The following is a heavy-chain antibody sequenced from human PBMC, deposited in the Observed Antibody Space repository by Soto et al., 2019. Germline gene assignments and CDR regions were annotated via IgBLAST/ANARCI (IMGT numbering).Heavy chain of an antibody. Sequence: PSETLSLTCTVSGGSISIYYWSWIRQPPGKGLEWIGYIYYSGSTNYNPSLKSRVTISVDTSKNQFSLKLSSVTAADTAVYYCASKQWLGNDWFDPWGQGTLVTVSS. CDR2: IYYSGST. D-gene: IGHD6-19*01. CDR3: ASKQWLGNDWFDP. V-gene: IGHV4-59*01. CDR1: GGSISIYY. J-gene: IGHJ5*02.